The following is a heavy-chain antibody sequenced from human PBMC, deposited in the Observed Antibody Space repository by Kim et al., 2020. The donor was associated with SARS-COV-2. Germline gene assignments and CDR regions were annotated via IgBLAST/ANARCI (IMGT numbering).Heavy chain of an antibody. D-gene: IGHD6-19*01. CDR2: IHYTGST. V-gene: IGHV4-59*13. CDR1: GGSITNYY. Sequence: SETLSLTCTVSGGSITNYYGNWIRQPPGKGLEWIGQIHYTGSTNYNPSLKSRVTISVDTSKNQFSLKLSSVTAADTAVYYCARESYSSGCFDTCGQVTLV. CDR3: ARESYSSGCFDT. J-gene: IGHJ5*02.